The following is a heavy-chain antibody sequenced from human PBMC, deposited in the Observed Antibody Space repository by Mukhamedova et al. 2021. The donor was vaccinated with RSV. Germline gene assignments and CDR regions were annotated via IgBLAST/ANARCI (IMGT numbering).Heavy chain of an antibody. D-gene: IGHD6-19*01. V-gene: IGHV3-7*01. J-gene: IGHJ4*02. CDR2: IKGDGTEK. Sequence: IKGDGTEKSYVDSVKGRFTISRDNAKNSLSLQMNSLGVEDTAVYYCVSDNGWYRLVNCGQGTLVTVSS. CDR3: VSDNGWYRLVN.